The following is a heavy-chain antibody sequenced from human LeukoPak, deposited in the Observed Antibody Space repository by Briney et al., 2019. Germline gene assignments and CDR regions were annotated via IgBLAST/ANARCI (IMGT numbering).Heavy chain of an antibody. CDR2: IKQDGSEK. D-gene: IGHD3-3*01. Sequence: GGSLRLSCVASGFTFTKCAMSWVRQAPGKGLEWVANIKQDGSEKYYVDSVKGRFTISRDNAKNSLYLQMNSLRAEDTAVYYCARPYYDFWSGYYSYFDYWGQGTLVTVSS. CDR1: GFTFTKCA. J-gene: IGHJ4*02. V-gene: IGHV3-7*01. CDR3: ARPYYDFWSGYYSYFDY.